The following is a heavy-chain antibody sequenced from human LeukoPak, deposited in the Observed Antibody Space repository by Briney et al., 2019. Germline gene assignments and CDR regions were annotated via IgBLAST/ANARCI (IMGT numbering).Heavy chain of an antibody. D-gene: IGHD3-10*01. CDR2: FDPEDGET. CDR3: ATNSIITMVRFDY. V-gene: IGHV1-24*01. Sequence: ASVTVSCKVSGYTLTELSMHWVRHAPGKGLEWMGGFDPEDGETIYAQKFQGRVTMTEDTSTDTAYMELSSLRSEDTAVYYCATNSIITMVRFDYWGQGTLVTVSS. J-gene: IGHJ4*02. CDR1: GYTLTELS.